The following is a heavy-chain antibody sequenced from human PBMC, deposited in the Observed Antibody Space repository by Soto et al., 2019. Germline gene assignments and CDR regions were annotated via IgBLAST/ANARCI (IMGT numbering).Heavy chain of an antibody. V-gene: IGHV3-30*18. Sequence: PGGSLRLSCAASGFTFSSYGMHWDRQAPGKGLEWVAVISYDGSNKYYADSVKGRFTISRDNSKNTLYLQMNSLRAEDTAVYYCAKPRIPQYYYGSGSSLDYWGQGTLVTVSS. CDR3: AKPRIPQYYYGSGSSLDY. CDR2: ISYDGSNK. D-gene: IGHD3-10*01. J-gene: IGHJ4*02. CDR1: GFTFSSYG.